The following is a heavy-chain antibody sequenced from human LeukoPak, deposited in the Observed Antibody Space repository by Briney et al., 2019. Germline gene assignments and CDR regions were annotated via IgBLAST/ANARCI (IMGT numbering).Heavy chain of an antibody. J-gene: IGHJ6*02. CDR2: ISISSTDT. CDR3: ARDARETNFYYSGMDV. V-gene: IGHV3-11*06. D-gene: IGHD1-7*01. CDR1: GFSFSDHY. Sequence: GGSLRLSCAASGFSFSDHYMSWIRQAPGKGLEWVSYISISSTDTKYADSVNGRFTISRDNSRNSLYLQMNSPRVEDTAVYYCARDARETNFYYSGMDVWGQGTTVTVSS.